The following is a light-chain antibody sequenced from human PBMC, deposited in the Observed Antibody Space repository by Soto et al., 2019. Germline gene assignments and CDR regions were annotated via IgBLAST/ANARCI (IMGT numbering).Light chain of an antibody. Sequence: SYELTQPPSVSVXPXXXARXTCGXNNIGSKSVHWYQQKPGQAPVLVVYDDSDRPSGIPERFSGSNSGNTATLTISRVEAGDEADYYCQVWDSSSDHWVFGGGTKLTVL. V-gene: IGLV3-21*02. CDR2: DDS. J-gene: IGLJ3*02. CDR1: NIGSKS. CDR3: QVWDSSSDHWV.